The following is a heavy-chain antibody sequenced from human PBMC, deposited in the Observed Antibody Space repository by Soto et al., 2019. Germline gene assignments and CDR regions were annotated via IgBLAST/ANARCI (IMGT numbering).Heavy chain of an antibody. D-gene: IGHD3-22*01. Sequence: GGSLRLSCAASGFTFSSYSMNWVRQAPGKGLEWVSYISSSSTIYYADSVKGRFTISRDNAKNSLYLQMNSLRDEDTAVYYCARASRNYYDSSGYLYYFDYWGQGTLVTVSS. J-gene: IGHJ4*02. CDR3: ARASRNYYDSSGYLYYFDY. CDR1: GFTFSSYS. V-gene: IGHV3-48*02. CDR2: ISSSSTI.